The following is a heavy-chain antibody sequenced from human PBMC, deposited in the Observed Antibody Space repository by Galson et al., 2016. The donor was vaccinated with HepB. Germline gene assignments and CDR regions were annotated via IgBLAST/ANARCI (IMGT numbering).Heavy chain of an antibody. CDR3: ARARVGYQDAFDI. V-gene: IGHV3-21*01. D-gene: IGHD5-18*01. CDR2: ISSSSSYI. J-gene: IGHJ3*02. CDR1: GFTFSSYS. Sequence: SLRLSCAASGFTFSSYSMNWVRQAPGEGLEWVSSISSSSSYIYYADSVKGRFTISRDNAENSLYLQMNSLRAEDTAVYYCARARVGYQDAFDIWGQGTMVTVSS.